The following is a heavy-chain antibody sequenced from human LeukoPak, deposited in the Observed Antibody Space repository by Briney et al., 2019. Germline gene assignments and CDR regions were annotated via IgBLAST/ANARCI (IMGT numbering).Heavy chain of an antibody. J-gene: IGHJ6*02. Sequence: PGGSLRLSCAASGFSVISNSMSWVRQAPGKGLQWVSTISSGGNTYYADSVKGRFTISRHNPKSTLFLQMNSLRDEDTAVYYCAREAYYDFWSGYRDPYYYGMDVWGQGTTVTVSS. D-gene: IGHD3-3*01. CDR2: ISSGGNT. V-gene: IGHV3-53*04. CDR1: GFSVISNS. CDR3: AREAYYDFWSGYRDPYYYGMDV.